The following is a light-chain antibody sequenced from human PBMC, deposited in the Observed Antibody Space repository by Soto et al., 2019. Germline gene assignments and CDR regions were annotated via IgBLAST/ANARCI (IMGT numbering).Light chain of an antibody. CDR2: GAS. CDR1: QSVSSSY. CDR3: QHYGSSLWT. J-gene: IGKJ1*01. V-gene: IGKV3-20*01. Sequence: EIEFTQSPGTLSLSPEERATLTCGASQSVSSSYLAWYQQKPGQAPRLLIYGASSRATGIPDRFSGSGSGTDFTLTISRLEPEDFAVYYCQHYGSSLWTFGQGTKVDIK.